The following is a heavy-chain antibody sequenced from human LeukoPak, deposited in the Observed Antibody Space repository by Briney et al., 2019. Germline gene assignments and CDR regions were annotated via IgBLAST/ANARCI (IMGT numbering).Heavy chain of an antibody. CDR1: GFPFSNNV. CDR2: ISGSGGST. J-gene: IGHJ4*02. D-gene: IGHD3-10*01. Sequence: GGSLRLSCAASGFPFSNNVMTWVRQAPGRGLDWLAAISGSGGSTYYADSVKGRFTISGDNSKNMLYLQMNSLRVDDTAVYYCAKTFPYGTTWFGFCDYWGQGALVTVSS. V-gene: IGHV3-23*01. CDR3: AKTFPYGTTWFGFCDY.